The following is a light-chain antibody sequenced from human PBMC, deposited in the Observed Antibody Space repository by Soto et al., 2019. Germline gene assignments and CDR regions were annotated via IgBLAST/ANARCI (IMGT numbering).Light chain of an antibody. Sequence: EIVLTQSPGTLSLFPGERAALSCRASQSVRSAYLAWYQQKPGQAPRLLIYGASSRATGVPDRFSGSGSGTDLTLTIRRLEPEDFAVYYCQQYGGSPQTFGPGTKVEI. CDR2: GAS. CDR1: QSVRSAY. J-gene: IGKJ1*01. CDR3: QQYGGSPQT. V-gene: IGKV3-20*01.